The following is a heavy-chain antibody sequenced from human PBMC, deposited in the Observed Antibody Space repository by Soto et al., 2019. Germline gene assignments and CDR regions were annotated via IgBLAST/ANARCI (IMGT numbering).Heavy chain of an antibody. V-gene: IGHV3-33*01. Sequence: QVQLVESGGGVVQPGRSLRLSCAASGFTFSSYGMHWVRQAPGKGLEWVAVIWYDGSNKYYADSVKGRFTISRDNSKNTLYLQMNSLRAXXXXXXXXXXXXXXXXXXXXXXXHYYYYGMDVWGQGTTVTVSS. J-gene: IGHJ6*02. CDR2: IWYDGSNK. CDR3: XXXXXXXXXXXXXXXHYYYYGMDV. CDR1: GFTFSSYG.